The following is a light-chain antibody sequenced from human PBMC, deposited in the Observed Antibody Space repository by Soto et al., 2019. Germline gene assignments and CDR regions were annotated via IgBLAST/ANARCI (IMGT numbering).Light chain of an antibody. V-gene: IGLV2-23*02. CDR1: SSDVGSYNL. Sequence: QSALNQPASVSGSPGQSITISCTGTSSDVGSYNLVSWYQHHPDEAPKLIIYEVNKRPSGVSNRFSGSKSGSTASLTISGLQAEDEADYYCCSYAGSSSFYVFGSGTKVTVL. CDR2: EVN. J-gene: IGLJ1*01. CDR3: CSYAGSSSFYV.